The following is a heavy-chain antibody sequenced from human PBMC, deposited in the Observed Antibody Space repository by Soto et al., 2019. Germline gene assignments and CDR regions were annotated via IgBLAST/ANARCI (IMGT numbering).Heavy chain of an antibody. V-gene: IGHV1-2*02. D-gene: IGHD3-22*01. Sequence: ASVKVSCKASGYTFTGYYMHWVRQAPGQGLEWMGWINPNSGGTNYAQKFQGRVTMTRDTSISTAYMELSRLRSDDTAVYYCARQTNYASSGYYVDYWGQGTLVTVSS. CDR1: GYTFTGYY. CDR3: ARQTNYASSGYYVDY. CDR2: INPNSGGT. J-gene: IGHJ4*02.